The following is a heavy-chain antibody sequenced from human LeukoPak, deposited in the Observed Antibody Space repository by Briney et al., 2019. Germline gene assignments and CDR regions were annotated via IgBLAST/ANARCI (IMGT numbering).Heavy chain of an antibody. Sequence: GSSLKLSCKASGGTFSSYAISWVRQAAGHGLEWRGRIIPIFGTANYAQKFQSRVTITTAESTSTAYMETSSLRSEDTAVYYWPWTPYCDCTGYLISGQGKLFTVSS. J-gene: IGHJ3*02. CDR2: IIPIFGTA. CDR1: GGTFSSYA. V-gene: IGHV1-69*05. D-gene: IGHD3-22*01. CDR3: PWTPYCDCTGYLI.